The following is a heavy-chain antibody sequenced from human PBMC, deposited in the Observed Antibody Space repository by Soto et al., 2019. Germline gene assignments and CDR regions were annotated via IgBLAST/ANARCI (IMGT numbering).Heavy chain of an antibody. CDR3: AKRWDSTSWYWFDP. V-gene: IGHV3-23*01. Sequence: EVQLLESGGGLVQPGGSLRVSCAASGFTFSSDAMSWVRQTPGKGLEWASTISNGGTSTYYAASVKGRFTISRDISMNTLYLQMNSLRVEDTAVYYCAKRWDSTSWYWFDPWGQGTLVTVSS. CDR2: ISNGGTST. D-gene: IGHD6-13*01. J-gene: IGHJ5*02. CDR1: GFTFSSDA.